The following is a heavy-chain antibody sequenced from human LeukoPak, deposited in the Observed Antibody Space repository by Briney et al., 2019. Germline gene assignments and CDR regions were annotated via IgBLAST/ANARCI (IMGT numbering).Heavy chain of an antibody. V-gene: IGHV4-39*02. CDR1: GGSINSGDYY. Sequence: SETLSLTCTVSGGSINSGDYYWVWIRQPPGKGLEWIGEINHSGSTNYNPSLKSRVTISVDTSKNHFSLNLISLTAADTAVYYCARGWSYYDRVERDNWFDPWGQGTLVTVSS. J-gene: IGHJ5*02. D-gene: IGHD3-22*01. CDR3: ARGWSYYDRVERDNWFDP. CDR2: INHSGST.